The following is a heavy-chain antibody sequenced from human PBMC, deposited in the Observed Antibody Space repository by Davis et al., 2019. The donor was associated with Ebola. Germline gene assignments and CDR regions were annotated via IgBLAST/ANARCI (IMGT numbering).Heavy chain of an antibody. CDR3: ARDEEYCSGGSCYSP. J-gene: IGHJ5*02. CDR1: GGSISSYY. Sequence: PSETLSLTCTVSGGSISSYYWSWIRQPPGKGLEWIGYIYYSGSTYYNPSLKSRVTISVDTSKNQFSLKLSSVTAADTAVYYCARDEEYCSGGSCYSPWGQGTLVTVSS. CDR2: IYYSGST. V-gene: IGHV4-59*12. D-gene: IGHD2-15*01.